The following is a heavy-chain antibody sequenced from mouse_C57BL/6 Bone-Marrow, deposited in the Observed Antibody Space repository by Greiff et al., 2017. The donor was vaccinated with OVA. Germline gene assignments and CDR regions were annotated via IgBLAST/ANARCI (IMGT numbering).Heavy chain of an antibody. Sequence: EVKLQESGAELVRPGASVKLSCTASGFNIKDDYMHWVKQRPEQGLEWIGWIDPENGDTEYASKFQGKATITADTSSNTAYLQLSSLTSEDTAVYYGTTGNWDRTLWYFDGWGTGTTVTVSS. CDR2: IDPENGDT. CDR3: TTGNWDRTLWYFDG. CDR1: GFNIKDDY. D-gene: IGHD4-1*01. V-gene: IGHV14-4*01. J-gene: IGHJ1*03.